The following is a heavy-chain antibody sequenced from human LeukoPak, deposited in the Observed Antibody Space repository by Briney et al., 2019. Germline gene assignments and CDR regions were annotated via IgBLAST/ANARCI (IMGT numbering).Heavy chain of an antibody. CDR3: VRDGYYYDSSGYYDY. D-gene: IGHD3-22*01. J-gene: IGHJ4*02. CDR2: IKQDGSEK. CDR1: GFTFSSYW. Sequence: GGSLRLSCAASGFTFSSYWMSWVRQAPGKGLEWVANIKQDGSEKYYVDSVKGRFTISRDNAKNSLYLQMNSLRAEDTAVYYCVRDGYYYDSSGYYDYWGQGTLVTVSS. V-gene: IGHV3-7*01.